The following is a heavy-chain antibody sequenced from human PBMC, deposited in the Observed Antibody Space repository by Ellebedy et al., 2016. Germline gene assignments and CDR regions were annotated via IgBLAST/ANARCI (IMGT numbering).Heavy chain of an antibody. D-gene: IGHD1-26*01. V-gene: IGHV3-23*01. CDR1: GFTFSSYA. J-gene: IGHJ4*02. Sequence: GESLKISCAASGFTFSSYAMRWVRQAPGTGLEWVSAISVSGGSTYYADSVKGRFTISRDNSKNTLYLQMNSLRAEDTAVYYCAKKELLFDYWGQGTLVTVSS. CDR3: AKKELLFDY. CDR2: ISVSGGST.